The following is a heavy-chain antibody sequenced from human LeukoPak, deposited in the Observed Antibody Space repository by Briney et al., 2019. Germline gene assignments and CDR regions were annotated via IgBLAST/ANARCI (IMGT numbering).Heavy chain of an antibody. Sequence: PSQTLSLTCTVSGGSISSGDYYWSWIRRPPGKGLEWIGYIYYSGSTYYNPSLKSRVTISVDTSKNQFSLKLSSVTAADTAVYYCARETAYCSGGSCSTHGWFDPWGQGTLVTVSS. V-gene: IGHV4-30-4*08. CDR2: IYYSGST. CDR1: GGSISSGDYY. J-gene: IGHJ5*02. CDR3: ARETAYCSGGSCSTHGWFDP. D-gene: IGHD2-15*01.